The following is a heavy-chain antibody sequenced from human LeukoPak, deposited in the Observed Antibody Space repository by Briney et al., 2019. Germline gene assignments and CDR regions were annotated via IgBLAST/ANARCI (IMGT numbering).Heavy chain of an antibody. J-gene: IGHJ4*02. CDR1: GGSISSSSYY. CDR2: IYYSGST. V-gene: IGHV4-39*07. D-gene: IGHD6-13*01. CDR3: ARAVRAAAVLPPDY. Sequence: PSGTLSLTCTVSGGSISSSSYYWGWIRQPPGKGLEWIGSIYYSGSTYYNPSLKSRVTISVDTSKNQFSLKLSSVTAADTAVYYCARAVRAAAVLPPDYWGQGTLVTVSS.